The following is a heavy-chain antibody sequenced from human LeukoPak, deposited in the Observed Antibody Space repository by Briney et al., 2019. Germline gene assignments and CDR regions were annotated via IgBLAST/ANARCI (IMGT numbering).Heavy chain of an antibody. J-gene: IGHJ3*02. V-gene: IGHV1-69*05. CDR3: AREGGGSYGYAFDI. CDR1: GGTFSSYA. D-gene: IGHD1-26*01. Sequence: ASVKVSCKASGGTFSSYAISWVRQAPGQGLEWMGGIIPIFGTANYAQKFQGRVTITTDESTSTAYMELSSLRSEDTAVYYCAREGGGSYGYAFDIWGQGTMVTVSS. CDR2: IIPIFGTA.